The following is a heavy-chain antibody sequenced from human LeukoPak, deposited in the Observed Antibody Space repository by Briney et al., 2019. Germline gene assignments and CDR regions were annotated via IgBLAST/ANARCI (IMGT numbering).Heavy chain of an antibody. D-gene: IGHD3-16*02. CDR2: VYTSGST. Sequence: SETLSLTCTVSGGSISRYYWSWIRQPAGKGLEWIGRVYTSGSTTYNPSLKSRVTMSIDTSKNQFSLKVSSVTAADTAVYYCARVKITFGGVIVTGFDYWGQGTLVTVSS. V-gene: IGHV4-4*07. CDR1: GGSISRYY. J-gene: IGHJ4*02. CDR3: ARVKITFGGVIVTGFDY.